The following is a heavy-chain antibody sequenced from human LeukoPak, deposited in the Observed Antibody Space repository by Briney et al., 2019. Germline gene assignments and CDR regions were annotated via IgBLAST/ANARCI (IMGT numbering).Heavy chain of an antibody. J-gene: IGHJ4*02. CDR3: SRENGAFSPFGY. CDR2: VSLSGLT. D-gene: IGHD2-8*01. Sequence: GSLRLSCAASGFTVSSNYMSWVRQPPGQGLEWIGEVSLSGLTNYNPSLSSRVIMALDTSKNHLSLNLTSVTAADTAVYYCSRENGAFSPFGYWGQGTLVTVPS. CDR1: GFTVSSNY. V-gene: IGHV4-4*02.